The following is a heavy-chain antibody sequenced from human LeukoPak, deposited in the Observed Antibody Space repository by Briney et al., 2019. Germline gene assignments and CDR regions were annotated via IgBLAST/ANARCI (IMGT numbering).Heavy chain of an antibody. J-gene: IGHJ4*02. CDR3: AREPTSAVYYFDY. CDR2: IKQDGSEK. CDR1: GFTFSSYW. V-gene: IGHV3-7*01. Sequence: PGGSLRLSCAASGFTFSSYWMSWVRQAPGKGLEWVANIKQDGSEKYYVDSVKGRFTISRDNAKNSLYLQMNSLRAEDTAVYYCAREPTSAVYYFDYWGQGTLVTVSS.